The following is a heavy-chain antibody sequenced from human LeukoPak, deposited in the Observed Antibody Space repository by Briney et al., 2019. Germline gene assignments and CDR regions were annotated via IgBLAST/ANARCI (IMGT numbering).Heavy chain of an antibody. CDR3: ASSGTTGNFDY. D-gene: IGHD1-1*01. CDR2: ISAYNGNT. CDR1: GYTSTSYG. J-gene: IGHJ4*02. V-gene: IGHV1-18*01. Sequence: ASVKVSCKASGYTSTSYGISWVRQAPGQGLEWMGWISAYNGNTNYAQKLQGRVTMTTATSTSTAYMELRTLRPDDTAVYYCASSGTTGNFDYWGQGTLVTVSS.